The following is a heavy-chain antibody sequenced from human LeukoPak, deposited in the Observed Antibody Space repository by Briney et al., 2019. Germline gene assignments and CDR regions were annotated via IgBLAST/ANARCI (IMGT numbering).Heavy chain of an antibody. CDR1: GFTFSSYA. CDR2: ISYDGSNK. Sequence: GGSLRLSCAASGFTFSSYAMHWVRQAPGKGLEWVAVISYDGSNKYYADSVKGRFTISRDNSKNTLYLQMNSLRAEDTAVYYCARGGYDFWSGYQPDDYWGQGTLVTISS. CDR3: ARGGYDFWSGYQPDDY. V-gene: IGHV3-30-3*01. J-gene: IGHJ4*02. D-gene: IGHD3-3*01.